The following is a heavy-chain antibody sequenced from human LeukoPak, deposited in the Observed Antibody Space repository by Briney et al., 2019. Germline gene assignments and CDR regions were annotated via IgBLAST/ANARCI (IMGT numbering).Heavy chain of an antibody. CDR3: ARDSSSGDAFDI. CDR1: VGTFSSYA. Sequence: ASVKVSCKASVGTFSSYAISWVRQAPGQGLEWMGGIIPIFGTANYAQKLQGRVTITADESTSTAYMELSSLRSEDTAVYYCARDSSSGDAFDIWGQGTMVTVSS. CDR2: IIPIFGTA. D-gene: IGHD6-13*01. V-gene: IGHV1-69*13. J-gene: IGHJ3*02.